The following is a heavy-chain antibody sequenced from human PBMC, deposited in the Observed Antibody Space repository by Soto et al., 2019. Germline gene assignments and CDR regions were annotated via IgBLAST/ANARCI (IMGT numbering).Heavy chain of an antibody. Sequence: QVQLVQSGAEVKKPGSSVRVSCEASGDSLTSYIFTWVRQAPGQGLEWMGRVIPIQGKADYALKIQDRVTNTADKSTNTVYMELRSLRPEDTALYYCAKSLVFVDHADMDVWGKGTTVTVSS. CDR2: VIPIQGKA. CDR3: AKSLVFVDHADMDV. V-gene: IGHV1-69*02. J-gene: IGHJ6*03. D-gene: IGHD2-21*01. CDR1: GDSLTSYI.